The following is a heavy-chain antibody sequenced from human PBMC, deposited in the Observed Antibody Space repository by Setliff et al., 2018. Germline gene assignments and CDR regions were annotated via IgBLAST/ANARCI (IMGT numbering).Heavy chain of an antibody. Sequence: ASVKVSCKASGYTFTSYAMHWVRQAPGQRLEWMGWINAGDGNTNYAQKLQGRVTMTTDTSTSTAYMELSSLRSEDTAVYYCARSHHSSSWYGAFSRVDAFDIWGQGTMVTVSS. CDR2: INAGDGNT. J-gene: IGHJ3*02. V-gene: IGHV1-3*01. CDR3: ARSHHSSSWYGAFSRVDAFDI. CDR1: GYTFTSYA. D-gene: IGHD6-13*01.